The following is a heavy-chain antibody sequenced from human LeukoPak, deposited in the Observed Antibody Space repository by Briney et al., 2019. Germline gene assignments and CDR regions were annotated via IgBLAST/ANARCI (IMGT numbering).Heavy chain of an antibody. D-gene: IGHD3-10*01. CDR2: ISYDGSNK. CDR1: GFAFSYYG. V-gene: IGHV3-30*03. CDR3: ARDATYYYGSGSPYFDY. Sequence: PGRSLRLSCAASGFAFSYYGMHWVRHAPGKGLEWVAVISYDGSNKYYADSMKGRFTISRDNSKNTLYLQMNSLRAEDTAVYYCARDATYYYGSGSPYFDYWGQGTLVTVSS. J-gene: IGHJ4*02.